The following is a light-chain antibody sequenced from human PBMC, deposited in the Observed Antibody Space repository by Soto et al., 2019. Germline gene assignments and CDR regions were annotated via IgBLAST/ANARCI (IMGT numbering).Light chain of an antibody. V-gene: IGKV1-5*01. CDR3: QRYNDK. CDR1: QGISGW. CDR2: DAS. Sequence: DIQMTQCPFALLASEVDRLTITGRASQGISGWLAWYQQKAGKAPRLLIFDASSLMSGVPSRFSGSGSGTEFTLTISSLQPDDSATYFCQRYNDKFGQGTKV. J-gene: IGKJ1*01.